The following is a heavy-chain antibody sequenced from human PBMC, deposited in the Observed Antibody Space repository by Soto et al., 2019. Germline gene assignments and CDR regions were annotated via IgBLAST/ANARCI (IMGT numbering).Heavy chain of an antibody. J-gene: IGHJ6*03. CDR1: GFTFSSYS. D-gene: IGHD3-3*01. CDR2: ISSSGTTI. Sequence: EVQLVESGGGLVQPGGSLRLSCAASGFTFSSYSMNWVRQAPGKGLEWVSFISSSGTTIYYADSVKGRFTISRDNAKNALYLQMNSLRAEDTAVYSWARIGFYDVWSGYDSPMDVWGNRTTVTVSS. V-gene: IGHV3-48*01. CDR3: ARIGFYDVWSGYDSPMDV.